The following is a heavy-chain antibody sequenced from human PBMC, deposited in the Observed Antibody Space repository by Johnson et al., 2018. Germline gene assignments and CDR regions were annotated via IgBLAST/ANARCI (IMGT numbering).Heavy chain of an antibody. CDR3: VKERAPFDAFDI. CDR2: LTNDGSKT. Sequence: QVQLVESGGGVVQPGRSLRVSCVVSGFTFSRFGMHWVRQAPGKGLEWVAVLTNDGSKTYYADSVKGRFSFSRDNSKNTLDLQMNSLRVEDTGIYYCVKERAPFDAFDIWGQGTMVTVSS. J-gene: IGHJ3*02. V-gene: IGHV3-30*18. CDR1: GFTFSRFG.